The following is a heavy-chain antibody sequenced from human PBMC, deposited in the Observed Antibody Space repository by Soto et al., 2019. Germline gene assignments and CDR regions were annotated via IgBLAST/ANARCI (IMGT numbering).Heavy chain of an antibody. CDR3: VKDKLYHNTSSLDY. D-gene: IGHD6-6*01. CDR2: ISWNSGII. CDR1: GFTFDDYA. Sequence: EVQLVESGGTLVEPGRSLRLSCAASGFTFDDYAMHWVRQAPGKGLEWVASISWNSGIIGYADSVKGRFTTSRDNAKNSLPLQMNTLRPEGTALYYCVKDKLYHNTSSLDYWGQGNLVTVSS. J-gene: IGHJ4*02. V-gene: IGHV3-9*01.